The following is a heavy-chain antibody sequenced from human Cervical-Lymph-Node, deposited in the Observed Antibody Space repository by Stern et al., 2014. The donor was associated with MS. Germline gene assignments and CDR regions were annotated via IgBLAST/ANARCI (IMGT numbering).Heavy chain of an antibody. CDR1: GFTFSSYS. V-gene: IGHV3-21*01. CDR3: ARDGASYSGYDDY. J-gene: IGHJ4*02. Sequence: EVQLEESGGGLVKPGGSLRLSCAASGFTFSSYSMNWVRQAPGKGLEWVSSISSSSSYIYYAVSVKGRFTISRDNAKISLYLQMNSLRAEDTAVYYCARDGASYSGYDDYWGQGTLVTVSS. D-gene: IGHD5-12*01. CDR2: ISSSSSYI.